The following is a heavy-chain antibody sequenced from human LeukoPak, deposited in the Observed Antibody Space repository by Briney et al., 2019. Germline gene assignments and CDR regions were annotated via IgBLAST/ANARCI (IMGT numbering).Heavy chain of an antibody. J-gene: IGHJ3*02. CDR2: IYYSRST. Sequence: SETLSLTCTVSGGSISSHYWSWIRQPPGKGLEWIGYIYYSRSTNYNPSLKGRVTISVDTSKNQFSLKLSSVTAADTAVYYCARETANDAFDIWGQGTMVTVSS. CDR1: GGSISSHY. V-gene: IGHV4-59*11. CDR3: ARETANDAFDI.